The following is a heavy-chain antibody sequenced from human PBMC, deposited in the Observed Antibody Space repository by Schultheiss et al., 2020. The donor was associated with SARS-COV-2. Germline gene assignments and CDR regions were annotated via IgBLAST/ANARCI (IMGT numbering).Heavy chain of an antibody. CDR3: ARDNEGGSPLYSSSGTLDWHSSPPYY. J-gene: IGHJ4*02. CDR1: GFTFSSYS. CDR2: ISSSGSTI. D-gene: IGHD6-19*01. V-gene: IGHV3-48*01. Sequence: GGSLRLSCAASGFTFSSYSMNWVRQAPGKGLEWVSYISSSGSTIYYADSVKGRFTISRDNSKNTLYLQMNSLRAEDTAVYYCARDNEGGSPLYSSSGTLDWHSSPPYYWGQGALVTVSS.